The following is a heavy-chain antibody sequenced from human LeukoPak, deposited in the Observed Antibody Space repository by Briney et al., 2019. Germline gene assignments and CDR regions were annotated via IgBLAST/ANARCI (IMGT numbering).Heavy chain of an antibody. CDR3: ARGPSGGSCYSD. CDR2: INHSGST. Sequence: PSETLSLTCAVYGGSFSGYYWSWIRQPPGKGLEWIGEINHSGSTNYNPSLKGRVTISVDTSKNQFSLKLSSVTAADTAVYYCARGPSGGSCYSDWGQGTLVTVSS. CDR1: GGSFSGYY. D-gene: IGHD2-15*01. V-gene: IGHV4-34*01. J-gene: IGHJ4*02.